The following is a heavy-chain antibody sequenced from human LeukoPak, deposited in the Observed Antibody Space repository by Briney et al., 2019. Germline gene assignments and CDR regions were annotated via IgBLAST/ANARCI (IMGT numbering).Heavy chain of an antibody. J-gene: IGHJ4*02. D-gene: IGHD2-21*02. V-gene: IGHV1-69*05. CDR2: IIPIFGTA. CDR1: GGSFSSYA. Sequence: SVKVSCKASGGSFSSYAISWVRQAPGQGLEWMGGIIPIFGTANYAQKFQGRVTITTDESTSTAYMELSSLRYEDTAVYYCARMVSTAAGAVVTAYFDYWGQGTLVTVSS. CDR3: ARMVSTAAGAVVTAYFDY.